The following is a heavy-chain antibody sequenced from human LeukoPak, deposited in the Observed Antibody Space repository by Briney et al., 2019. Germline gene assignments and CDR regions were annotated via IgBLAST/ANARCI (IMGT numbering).Heavy chain of an antibody. CDR3: AKVPGQQLDGVYFDY. CDR2: LYSGGAE. Sequence: GGSLRLSCAGSGFTVSGTYISWVRQAPGKGLECLSVLYSGGAEYYADSVKGRFTISRDNSKNTLYLQMNSLRAEDTAVYYCAKVPGQQLDGVYFDYWGQGTLVTVSS. CDR1: GFTVSGTY. J-gene: IGHJ4*02. V-gene: IGHV3-53*01. D-gene: IGHD6-13*01.